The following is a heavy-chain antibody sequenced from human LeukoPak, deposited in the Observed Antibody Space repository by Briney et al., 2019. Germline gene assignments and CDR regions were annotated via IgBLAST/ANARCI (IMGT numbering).Heavy chain of an antibody. Sequence: PSETLSLTCTVSGGSISSSSYSWGWIRQPPGKGPEWIGTIYYSGSTYYNPSLKSRVTISVDTSKNQFSLKLTSVTAADTAVYYCARGRAAAGQYYFDYWGQGTLVTVSS. J-gene: IGHJ4*02. V-gene: IGHV4-39*01. CDR2: IYYSGST. CDR3: ARGRAAAGQYYFDY. CDR1: GGSISSSSYS. D-gene: IGHD6-13*01.